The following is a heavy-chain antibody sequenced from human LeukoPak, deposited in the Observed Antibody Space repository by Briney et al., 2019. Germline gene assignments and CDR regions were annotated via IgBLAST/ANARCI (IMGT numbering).Heavy chain of an antibody. CDR1: GGSISSHY. D-gene: IGHD3-3*01. V-gene: IGHV4-59*11. J-gene: IGHJ3*02. Sequence: SETLSLACTVSGGSISSHYWSWIRQPPGKGLEWIGYIYYSGSTNYNPSLKRRVTISVDTSKNQFSLKLSSVTAADTAVYYCARSSSYYDFWSGYYAFDIWGQGTMVTVSS. CDR3: ARSSSYYDFWSGYYAFDI. CDR2: IYYSGST.